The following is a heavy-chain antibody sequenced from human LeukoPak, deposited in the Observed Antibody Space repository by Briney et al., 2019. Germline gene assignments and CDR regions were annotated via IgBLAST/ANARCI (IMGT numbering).Heavy chain of an antibody. CDR1: GGSISSGGYY. CDR2: IYYSGST. V-gene: IGHV4-31*03. D-gene: IGHD3-22*01. CDR3: ARDKPYYYDSSGAGAFDI. J-gene: IGHJ3*02. Sequence: SETLSLTCTVSGGSISSGGYYWSWTRQHPGKGLEWIGYIYYSGSTYYNPSLKSRVTISVDTSKNQFSLKLSSVTAADTAVYYCARDKPYYYDSSGAGAFDIWGQGTMVTVSS.